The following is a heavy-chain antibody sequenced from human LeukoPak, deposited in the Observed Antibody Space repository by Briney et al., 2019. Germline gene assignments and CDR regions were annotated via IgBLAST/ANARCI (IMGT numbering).Heavy chain of an antibody. D-gene: IGHD4-17*01. Sequence: GGSLRLSCEGSAFIFSGHWMNWVRQTPGKGLEWVASIKEDGSERQYVDSVKGRFSISRDNTKGSLFLQLNSLRAEDTAVYYCARWGYGDRGNYWGQGTLVTVSS. V-gene: IGHV3-7*01. CDR2: IKEDGSER. CDR1: AFIFSGHW. J-gene: IGHJ4*02. CDR3: ARWGYGDRGNY.